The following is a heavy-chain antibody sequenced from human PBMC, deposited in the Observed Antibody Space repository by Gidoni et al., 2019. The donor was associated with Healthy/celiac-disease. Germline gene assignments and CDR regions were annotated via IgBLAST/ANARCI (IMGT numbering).Heavy chain of an antibody. D-gene: IGHD3-10*01. CDR3: ARGDPQEGRYYYYYYGMDV. CDR2: ISSSSSTI. CDR1: GFTFSSYS. Sequence: EVQLVESGGGLVQPGGSLRLSCAASGFTFSSYSMNWVRQAPGKGLGWVSYISSSSSTIYYADSVKGRFTISRDNAKNSLYLQMNSLRAEDTAVYYCARGDPQEGRYYYYYYGMDVWGQGTTVTVSS. V-gene: IGHV3-48*01. J-gene: IGHJ6*02.